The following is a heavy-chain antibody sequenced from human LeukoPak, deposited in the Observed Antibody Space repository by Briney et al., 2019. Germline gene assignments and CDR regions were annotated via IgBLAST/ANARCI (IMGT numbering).Heavy chain of an antibody. Sequence: VASVKVSCKASGYTFTSYGISWVRQAPGQGLEWMGWISAYNGNTNYAQKLQGRVTMTTDTSTSTAYMELRSLRSDDTAVYYCARYRLGIAVAGPSPVEFDYWGQGTLVTVSS. CDR1: GYTFTSYG. CDR3: ARYRLGIAVAGPSPVEFDY. D-gene: IGHD6-19*01. CDR2: ISAYNGNT. V-gene: IGHV1-18*01. J-gene: IGHJ4*02.